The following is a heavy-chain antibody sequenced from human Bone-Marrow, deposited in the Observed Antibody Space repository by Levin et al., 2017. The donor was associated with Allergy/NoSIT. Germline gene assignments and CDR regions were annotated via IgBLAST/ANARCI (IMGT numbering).Heavy chain of an antibody. CDR1: GGSISGHNYY. V-gene: IGHV4-39*07. CDR3: ARVVVDDNYFDF. D-gene: IGHD1-1*01. CDR2: IYYRGNT. Sequence: SETLSLTCTVSGGSISGHNYYWAWIRQPPGKGLEWIGNIYYRGNTYYNPSLKSRVTKSLDTSKIHFSLNLKSVTAADTAVYYCARVVVDDNYFDFWDQGTLVTVSS. J-gene: IGHJ4*02.